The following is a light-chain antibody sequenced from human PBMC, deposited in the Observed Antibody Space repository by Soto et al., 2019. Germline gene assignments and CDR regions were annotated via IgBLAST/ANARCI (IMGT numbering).Light chain of an antibody. Sequence: DIHMIQSPSSLSASLGDRVTITFRASQGIGDALGWYQQKQGKAPKRLIYAASTLQSGVPSRFSGSGSGTEFTLTISSLQPDDFATYYCQQYNSYPITFGQGTRLE. CDR1: QGIGDA. V-gene: IGKV1-17*01. CDR3: QQYNSYPIT. CDR2: AAS. J-gene: IGKJ5*01.